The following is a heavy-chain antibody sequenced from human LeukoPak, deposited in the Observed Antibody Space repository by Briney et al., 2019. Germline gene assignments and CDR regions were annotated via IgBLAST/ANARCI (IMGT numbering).Heavy chain of an antibody. CDR1: GFTFTSYT. D-gene: IGHD2-21*01. CDR3: ARKSLWFKYYDY. Sequence: PGGSLRLSCAASGFTFTSYTMHWVRQPPGQGLEWVAATSYDGGNRYYADYVKGRFTISRDNSNNTLFLQMKSLRPGDTAVYFCARKSLWFKYYDYWGQGIWVTVSS. V-gene: IGHV3-30*01. CDR2: TSYDGGNR. J-gene: IGHJ4*02.